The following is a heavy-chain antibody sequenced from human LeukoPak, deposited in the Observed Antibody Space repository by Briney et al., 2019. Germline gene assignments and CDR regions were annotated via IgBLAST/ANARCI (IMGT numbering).Heavy chain of an antibody. Sequence: SETLPLTCAVYGGSFSGYHWSWIRQPPGKGLEWSGEINHSGSTNYNPSLKSRVTISVDTSKNQFSLKLSSVTAADTAVYYCARGGPATMVRGVRRTNWFDPWGQGTLVTVSS. V-gene: IGHV4-34*01. CDR1: GGSFSGYH. CDR3: ARGGPATMVRGVRRTNWFDP. J-gene: IGHJ5*02. D-gene: IGHD3-10*01. CDR2: INHSGST.